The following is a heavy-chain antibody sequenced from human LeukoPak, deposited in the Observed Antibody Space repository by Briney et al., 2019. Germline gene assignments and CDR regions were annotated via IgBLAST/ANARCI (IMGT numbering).Heavy chain of an antibody. CDR3: ARLLMGSGYSVYHAFDI. J-gene: IGHJ3*02. V-gene: IGHV4-4*07. CDR2: IYASGAT. Sequence: PSETLSLTCSVSGDSIGDNYWSWIRQSAGKGLEWIGRIYASGATNYNPSLKSRVSMSMETSKNELSLRVTSVTAADTAVYYCARLLMGSGYSVYHAFDIWGQGTMVTVSS. CDR1: GDSIGDNY. D-gene: IGHD3-3*01.